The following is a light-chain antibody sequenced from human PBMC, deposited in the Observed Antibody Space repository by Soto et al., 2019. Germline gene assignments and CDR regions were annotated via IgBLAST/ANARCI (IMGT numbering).Light chain of an antibody. CDR2: AAS. V-gene: IGKV1-39*01. CDR1: QSVRDY. CDR3: QQSYITPRI. Sequence: IQMIQSPFSLFASVGDRVTLTVQASQSVRDYVNWYQQRPGKAPNLLIYAASTLHSGVPSRFSGSGSGTFFTLTINGLQPEDFATYYCQQSYITPRIFGQGTRLEI. J-gene: IGKJ5*01.